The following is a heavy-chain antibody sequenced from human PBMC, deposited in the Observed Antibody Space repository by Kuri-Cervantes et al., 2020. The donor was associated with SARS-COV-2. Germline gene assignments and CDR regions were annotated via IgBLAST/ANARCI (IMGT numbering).Heavy chain of an antibody. Sequence: LTCAASGCSFSSYAMSWVRQAPGKGLEWVGRNKSKTDGGTTDYAAPVKGRFTISRDDSKNTLYLQMNSLKTEDTAVYYYTTDGYIDYWGQGTLVTVSS. V-gene: IGHV3-15*01. CDR2: NKSKTDGGTT. CDR1: GCSFSSYA. CDR3: TTDGYIDY. J-gene: IGHJ4*02.